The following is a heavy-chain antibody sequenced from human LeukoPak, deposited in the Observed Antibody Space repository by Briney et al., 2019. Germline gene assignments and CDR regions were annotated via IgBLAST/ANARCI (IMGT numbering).Heavy chain of an antibody. D-gene: IGHD4-23*01. CDR3: ARWESLRGSRIFDI. CDR1: GGSISSYY. Sequence: SETLSLTCTVSGGSISSYYWSWIRQPPGKGLECIGYFHYSGSTNYNPFLKSRVTISLDTSKNQFSLKLSSVTAADTAVYYCARWESLRGSRIFDIWGQGTMVTVSS. J-gene: IGHJ3*02. V-gene: IGHV4-59*01. CDR2: FHYSGST.